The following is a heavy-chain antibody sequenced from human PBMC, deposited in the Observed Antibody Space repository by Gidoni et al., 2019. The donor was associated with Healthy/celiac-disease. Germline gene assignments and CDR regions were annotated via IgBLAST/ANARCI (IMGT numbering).Heavy chain of an antibody. D-gene: IGHD2-15*01. CDR2: IYSGCST. CDR3: ARGSARWFDP. CDR1: GFTVSSNY. Sequence: EVKLVETGGGLIQPGGSLRLSCAASGFTVSSNYLSWFRQAPGKGLWWVSVIYSGCSTYYADSVKGRFTISRDNSKNTLYLQINSLRAEDTAVYYCARGSARWFDPWGQGTLVTVSS. J-gene: IGHJ5*02. V-gene: IGHV3-53*02.